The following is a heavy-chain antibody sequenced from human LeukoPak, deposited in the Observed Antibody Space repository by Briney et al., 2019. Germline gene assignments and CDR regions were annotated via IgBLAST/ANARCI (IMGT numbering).Heavy chain of an antibody. Sequence: PGGSLRLSCAASGFTVSSNYMSWVRQAPGKGLEWVSVIYSGGSTYYADSVKGRFTISRDNSKNTLYLQMNSLRAEDTAVCYCAREEYYYGSGSYAFDIWGQGTMVTVSS. CDR3: AREEYYYGSGSYAFDI. V-gene: IGHV3-66*01. CDR2: IYSGGST. CDR1: GFTVSSNY. D-gene: IGHD3-10*01. J-gene: IGHJ3*02.